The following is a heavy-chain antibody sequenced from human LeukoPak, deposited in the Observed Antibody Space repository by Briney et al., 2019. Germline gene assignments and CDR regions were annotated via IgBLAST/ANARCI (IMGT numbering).Heavy chain of an antibody. J-gene: IGHJ5*02. CDR3: ARGAARHNWFDP. CDR1: GFTFSSYA. D-gene: IGHD6-13*01. Sequence: GGSLRLSCAASGFTFSSYAMHWVRQAPGKGLEWAAVISYDGTNKFYADSVKGRFTISRDNSKNTLYLQMNSLRAEDTAVYYCARGAARHNWFDPWGQGTLVTVSS. CDR2: ISYDGTNK. V-gene: IGHV3-30*03.